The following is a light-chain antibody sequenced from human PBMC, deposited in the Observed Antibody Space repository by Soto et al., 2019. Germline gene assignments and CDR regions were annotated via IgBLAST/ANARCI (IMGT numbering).Light chain of an antibody. CDR2: DVS. J-gene: IGLJ2*01. V-gene: IGLV2-14*01. Sequence: QSALTQPASVSGSPGQSITISCTGTSCGVGGYNYVSWYQQHPGKAPKLMIYDVSNRPSGVSNRFSGSTSGNTASLTISGLQAEDESDYYCSSYTSSSTVVFGGGTKLTVL. CDR3: SSYTSSSTVV. CDR1: SCGVGGYNY.